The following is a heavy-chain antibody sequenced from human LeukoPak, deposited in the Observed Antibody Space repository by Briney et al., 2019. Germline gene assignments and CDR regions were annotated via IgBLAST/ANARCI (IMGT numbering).Heavy chain of an antibody. CDR1: GYTFTGYY. CDR3: AREMVDILTGSAAFDY. J-gene: IGHJ4*01. CDR2: INPNSGGT. Sequence: ASVKVSCKPSGYTFTGYYMHWVLQAAGPGLEWMGWINPNSGGTNYAQKFQGRVTMPRDTSIRTAYIALSWLSSGATAGYYCAREMVDILTGSAAFDYWGQGTPGTVSS. D-gene: IGHD3-9*01. V-gene: IGHV1-2*02.